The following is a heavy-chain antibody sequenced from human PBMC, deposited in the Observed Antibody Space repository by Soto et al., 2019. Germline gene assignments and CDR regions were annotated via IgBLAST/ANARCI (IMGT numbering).Heavy chain of an antibody. CDR3: ARAPKQWLVFLGFDP. D-gene: IGHD6-19*01. Sequence: SETLSLTCAVSGGSISSSNWWSWVRQPPGKGLEWIGEIYHSGSTNYNPSLKSRVTISVDKSKNQFSLKLSSVTAADTAVYYCARAPKQWLVFLGFDPWGQGTLVTVSS. J-gene: IGHJ5*02. CDR2: IYHSGST. V-gene: IGHV4-4*02. CDR1: GGSISSSNW.